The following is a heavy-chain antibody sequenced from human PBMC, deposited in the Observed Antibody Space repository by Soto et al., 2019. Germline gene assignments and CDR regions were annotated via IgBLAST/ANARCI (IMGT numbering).Heavy chain of an antibody. D-gene: IGHD2-21*01. CDR1: GFTFSSYG. CDR2: ISYDGSNK. Sequence: PGGSLRLSCAASGFTFSSYGMHWVRQAPGKGLEWVAVISYDGSNKYYADSVKGRLTISRDNSKNTLYLQMNSLRAEDTAVYYCAKGQLAVSPFDYWGQGTLVTVSS. V-gene: IGHV3-30*18. CDR3: AKGQLAVSPFDY. J-gene: IGHJ4*02.